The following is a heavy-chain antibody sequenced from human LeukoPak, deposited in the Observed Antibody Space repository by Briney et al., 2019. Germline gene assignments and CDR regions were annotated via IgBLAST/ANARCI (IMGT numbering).Heavy chain of an antibody. Sequence: KTGGSLRLSCTVSGFTFGDYAMSWFRQAPGKGLEWVGFIKSRAYGGTTEYAASVKGRFTISRDDSKSIAYLQMNSLETEDTAVYYCTRMNRGYSGYAPFDYWGQGTLVTVSS. CDR3: TRMNRGYSGYAPFDY. D-gene: IGHD5-12*01. CDR2: IKSRAYGGTT. CDR1: GFTFGDYA. V-gene: IGHV3-49*05. J-gene: IGHJ4*02.